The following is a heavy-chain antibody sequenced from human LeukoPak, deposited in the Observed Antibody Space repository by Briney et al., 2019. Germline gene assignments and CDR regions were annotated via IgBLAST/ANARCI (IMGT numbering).Heavy chain of an antibody. CDR2: IASDGSST. D-gene: IGHD1-26*01. V-gene: IGHV3-74*01. CDR3: VRDLGGRSGH. J-gene: IGHJ4*02. CDR1: GFTFSSYW. Sequence: GGSLRLSCEASGFTFSSYWMNWVRQAPGKGLVWVSRIASDGSSTTCADSVKGRFSISRDNAKNTLYVQMNSLRAEDTAVYYCVRDLGGRSGHWGQGTLVTVSS.